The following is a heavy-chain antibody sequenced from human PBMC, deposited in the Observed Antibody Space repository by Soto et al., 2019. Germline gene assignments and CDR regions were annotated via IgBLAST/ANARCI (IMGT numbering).Heavy chain of an antibody. CDR3: ATDLFSSGSYYFRVQVQGSGMDV. CDR1: GYTLTELS. CDR2: FDPEDGET. J-gene: IGHJ6*02. Sequence: ASVQVSCKVSGYTLTELSMHWLRQAPGKRLERLGSFDPEDGETIYAQKLQGRVTMTEDTSTDTAYMELSSLRSEDTAVYYCATDLFSSGSYYFRVQVQGSGMDVWGQGTTVTGSS. D-gene: IGHD1-26*01. V-gene: IGHV1-24*01.